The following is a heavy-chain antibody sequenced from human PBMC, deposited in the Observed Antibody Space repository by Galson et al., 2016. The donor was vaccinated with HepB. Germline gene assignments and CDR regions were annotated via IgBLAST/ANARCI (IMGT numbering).Heavy chain of an antibody. CDR1: GFTFSFNA. CDR3: VKESPYSALGREYYFDY. J-gene: IGHJ4*02. V-gene: IGHV3-23*01. D-gene: IGHD3-10*01. Sequence: SLRLSCATSGFTFSFNAMTWVRQAPGKGLEWVSAISGFGDRTYYADSVKGRFTISRDNSKSTLYLQMNSLRADDTALYYCVKESPYSALGREYYFDYWGQGALVTVSP. CDR2: ISGFGDRT.